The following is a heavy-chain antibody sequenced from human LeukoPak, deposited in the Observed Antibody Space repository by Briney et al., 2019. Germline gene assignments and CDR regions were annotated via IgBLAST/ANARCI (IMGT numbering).Heavy chain of an antibody. CDR2: IIPILGIA. V-gene: IGHV1-69*04. CDR3: ATLGYCSSTSCYAQIKVEYFQH. D-gene: IGHD2-2*01. J-gene: IGHJ1*01. CDR1: GGTFSSYA. Sequence: GASVTVSCKASGGTFSSYAISWVRQAPGQGLEWMGRIIPILGIANYAQKFQGRVTITADKSTSSAYMELSSLRSEDTAVYYCATLGYCSSTSCYAQIKVEYFQHWGQGTLVSVSS.